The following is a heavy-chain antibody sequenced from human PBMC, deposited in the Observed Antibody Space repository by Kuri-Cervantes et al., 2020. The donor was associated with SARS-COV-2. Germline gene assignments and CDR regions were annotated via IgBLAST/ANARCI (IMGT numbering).Heavy chain of an antibody. CDR1: GYIFTSYW. J-gene: IGHJ4*02. Sequence: GRSMRLSWKGSGYIFTSYWISWVRQMPGKGLEWMGRIDPSDSETNYSPSFEGHVTMSVDKSINTAYLQWSSLKASDTAMYYCATRYGHSFAYGYWGQGSLVTVSS. D-gene: IGHD3-16*01. CDR3: ATRYGHSFAYGY. CDR2: IDPSDSET. V-gene: IGHV5-10-1*01.